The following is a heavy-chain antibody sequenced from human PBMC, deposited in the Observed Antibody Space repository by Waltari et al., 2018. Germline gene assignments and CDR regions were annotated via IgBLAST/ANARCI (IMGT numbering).Heavy chain of an antibody. V-gene: IGHV4-61*02. CDR1: GCSLSNLNFY. D-gene: IGHD5-18*01. J-gene: IGHJ6*02. Sequence: QVQLQESGPGLAKASQTLSLPCDVPGCSLSNLNFYWSWIRQPAGKGLEWIGRIYRSGVTDYNPSLRGRATMFLDMSKNQFSLTVDSLIAADTAVYYCAVSPDTATSRAAFHFWGPGTTVSVSS. CDR3: AVSPDTATSRAAFHF. CDR2: IYRSGVT.